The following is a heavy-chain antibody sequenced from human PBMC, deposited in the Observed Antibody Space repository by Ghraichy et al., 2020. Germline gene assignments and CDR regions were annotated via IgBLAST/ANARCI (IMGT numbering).Heavy chain of an antibody. CDR2: MNPNSGNT. Sequence: ASVKVSCKASGYTFTSYDINWVRQATGQGLEWMGWMNPNSGNTGYAQKFQGRVTMTRNTSISTAYMELSSLRSEDTAVYYCASPGGYGAVAGTFARGGAYYYYGMDVWGQGTTVTVSS. J-gene: IGHJ6*02. D-gene: IGHD6-19*01. V-gene: IGHV1-8*01. CDR3: ASPGGYGAVAGTFARGGAYYYYGMDV. CDR1: GYTFTSYD.